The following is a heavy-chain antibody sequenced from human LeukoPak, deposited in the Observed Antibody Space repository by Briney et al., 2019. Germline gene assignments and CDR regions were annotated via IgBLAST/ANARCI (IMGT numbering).Heavy chain of an antibody. D-gene: IGHD3-22*01. V-gene: IGHV3-30*14. CDR1: GFSFSNYD. Sequence: PGGPLRLSCAASGFSFSNYDMSWVRQAPGKGLDWVAFISHVGISEYYTDSVKGRFTISRDNSKNTLYFQMNSLRAEDTAMYYCAREGPISMVVITYDAFDLWGRGTVVTVSS. J-gene: IGHJ3*01. CDR3: AREGPISMVVITYDAFDL. CDR2: ISHVGISE.